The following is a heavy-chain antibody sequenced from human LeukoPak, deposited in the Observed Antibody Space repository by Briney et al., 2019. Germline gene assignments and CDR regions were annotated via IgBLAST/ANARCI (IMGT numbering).Heavy chain of an antibody. CDR2: ISYDGSNK. V-gene: IGHV3-30-3*01. J-gene: IGHJ4*02. Sequence: GGSLRLSCAASGFTFSSYAMHWVRQAPGKGLEWVAVISYDGSNKYYADSVKGRFTISRDNSKNTLYLQMNSLRAEDTAVYYCARTTYGYSSGWYIDYWGQGTLVTVSS. D-gene: IGHD6-19*01. CDR3: ARTTYGYSSGWYIDY. CDR1: GFTFSSYA.